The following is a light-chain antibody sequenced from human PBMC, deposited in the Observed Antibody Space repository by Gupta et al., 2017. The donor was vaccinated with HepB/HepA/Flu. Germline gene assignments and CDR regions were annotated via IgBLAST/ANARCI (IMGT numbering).Light chain of an antibody. Sequence: EIVLTQSPGTLSLSPGERATLSCRASQSVSSSYLDWYQQKPGQAPRLLIYGASSRATGIPDRFSGSGSGTDFTLTISRREPEDFAVYYCQQYVRSMWTFGQGTKVEIK. CDR1: QSVSSSY. CDR3: QQYVRSMWT. CDR2: GAS. J-gene: IGKJ1*01. V-gene: IGKV3-20*01.